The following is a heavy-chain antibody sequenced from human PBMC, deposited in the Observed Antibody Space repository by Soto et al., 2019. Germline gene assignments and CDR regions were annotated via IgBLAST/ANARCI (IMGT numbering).Heavy chain of an antibody. CDR1: GFTFSSYG. D-gene: IGHD6-13*01. V-gene: IGHV3-33*01. CDR2: IWYDGSNK. CDR3: ARALAAADPAPPLGLDY. J-gene: IGHJ4*02. Sequence: QVQLVESGGGVVQPGRSLRLSCAASGFTFSSYGMHWVRQAPGKVLEWVAVIWYDGSNKYYADSVKGRFTISRDNSKNALYLQMNGQRAEDTAVYYCARALAAADPAPPLGLDYWGQGTLVTVSS.